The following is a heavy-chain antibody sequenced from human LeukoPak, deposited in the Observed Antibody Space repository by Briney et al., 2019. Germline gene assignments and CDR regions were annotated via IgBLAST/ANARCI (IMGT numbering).Heavy chain of an antibody. Sequence: PGGPLRLSCAASGFAFTNYAMSWVRQAPGKGLEWVSAISGSGGSTYYADSVKGRFTISRDNSKNTLYLQMNSLRAEDTAVYYCAKDRASVLPDAFDIWGQGTMVTVSS. J-gene: IGHJ3*02. CDR3: AKDRASVLPDAFDI. D-gene: IGHD3-10*01. CDR1: GFAFTNYA. CDR2: ISGSGGST. V-gene: IGHV3-23*01.